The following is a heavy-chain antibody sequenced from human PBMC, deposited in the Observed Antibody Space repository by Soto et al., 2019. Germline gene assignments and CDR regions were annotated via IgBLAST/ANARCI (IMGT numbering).Heavy chain of an antibody. CDR3: AHRILRTVFALVTTTAIYFDF. CDR2: IYWDDDK. D-gene: IGHD3-3*01. J-gene: IGHJ4*02. CDR1: GFSLTTSGVG. Sequence: QITLNESGPTVVKPAETLTLTCTFSGFSLTTSGVGVGWIRQSPGKAPEWLALIYWDDDKRYSASLKSRLTITKDTSKNQVVLTMASVDPADTATYYCAHRILRTVFALVTTTAIYFDFWGQGTPVVVSS. V-gene: IGHV2-5*02.